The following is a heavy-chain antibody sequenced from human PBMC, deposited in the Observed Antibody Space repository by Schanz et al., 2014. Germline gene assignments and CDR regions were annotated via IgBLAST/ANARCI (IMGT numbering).Heavy chain of an antibody. J-gene: IGHJ5*02. CDR3: ARGMSGYDCPDL. CDR2: INPGPGGA. CDR1: RYTFTGHY. Sequence: QIQLVQSGPEVKEPGASVMVSCKASRYTFTGHYIQWVRQAPGQGLEWMGRINPGPGGATYAQNFRGRVTMTRDTSITTAYMELSNLGSDDTAVYYCARGMSGYDCPDLWGQGTLVTVSS. D-gene: IGHD5-12*01. V-gene: IGHV1-2*06.